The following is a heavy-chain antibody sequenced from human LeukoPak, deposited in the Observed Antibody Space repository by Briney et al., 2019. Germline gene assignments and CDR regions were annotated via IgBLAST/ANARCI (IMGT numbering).Heavy chain of an antibody. Sequence: GSLRLSCAASGFTFSSYAMNWVRQAPGKGLEWVSAICSNDNNTYYANSVKGRFTISRDNSKSTLYLQMNSLRAEDTAVYYCARGDTAMATAFDIWGQGTMVTVSS. V-gene: IGHV3-23*01. CDR1: GFTFSSYA. D-gene: IGHD5-18*01. J-gene: IGHJ3*02. CDR3: ARGDTAMATAFDI. CDR2: ICSNDNNT.